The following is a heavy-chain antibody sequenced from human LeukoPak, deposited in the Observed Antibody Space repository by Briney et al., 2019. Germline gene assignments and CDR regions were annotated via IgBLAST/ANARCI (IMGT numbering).Heavy chain of an antibody. J-gene: IGHJ4*02. CDR2: IDRDGSRI. CDR1: GFTFSSYW. Sequence: GGSPRLSCAVSGFTFSSYWMHWVRQAPGKGLVWVSRIDRDGSRINYADSVKGRFTISRDNGKNTLFLQMNSLRAEDAAVYYCARAPYYYDSSGYYYVEYYFDYWGQGTLVTVSS. CDR3: ARAPYYYDSSGYYYVEYYFDY. V-gene: IGHV3-74*01. D-gene: IGHD3-22*01.